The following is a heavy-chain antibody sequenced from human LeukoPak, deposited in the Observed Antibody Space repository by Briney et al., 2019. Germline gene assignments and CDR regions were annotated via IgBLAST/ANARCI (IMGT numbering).Heavy chain of an antibody. CDR2: ISSSSSYI. D-gene: IGHD4-17*01. Sequence: PGGSLRLSCAASGFTLSNYSMHWVCQAPGKGLEWVSSISSSSSYIYYADSVKGRFTISRDNSKNTLYLQMNSLRADDTAAYYCAKLLNDYGDYYFDSWGQGTLVTVSS. J-gene: IGHJ4*02. CDR1: GFTLSNYS. V-gene: IGHV3-21*04. CDR3: AKLLNDYGDYYFDS.